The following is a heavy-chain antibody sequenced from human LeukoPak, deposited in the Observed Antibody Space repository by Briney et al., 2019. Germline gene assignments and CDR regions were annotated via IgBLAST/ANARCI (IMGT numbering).Heavy chain of an antibody. CDR1: GFTFSSYE. CDR3: ARGSNSNYVLDY. CDR2: ISSSGSTI. Sequence: GGSLRLSCAASGFTFSSYEMNWVRQAPGKGLECVSYISSSGSTIYDADSVKGRFTISRDNAKNSLYLQMNSLRAEDTAVYYCARGSNSNYVLDYWGQGTLVTVSS. V-gene: IGHV3-48*03. D-gene: IGHD4-11*01. J-gene: IGHJ4*02.